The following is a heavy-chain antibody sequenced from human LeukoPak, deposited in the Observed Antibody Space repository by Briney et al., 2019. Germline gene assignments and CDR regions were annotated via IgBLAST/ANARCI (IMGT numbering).Heavy chain of an antibody. Sequence: PGASLRLSCAASGFTFSGYTMSWVRQAPEKGLEWVSAISATGDRTYYAESVKGRFTISRDNSKNTLYLQMNSLRAEDTALYYCARDYYASSGYYYDYWGQGTLVTVSS. CDR3: ARDYYASSGYYYDY. D-gene: IGHD3-22*01. V-gene: IGHV3-23*01. CDR1: GFTFSGYT. J-gene: IGHJ4*02. CDR2: ISATGDRT.